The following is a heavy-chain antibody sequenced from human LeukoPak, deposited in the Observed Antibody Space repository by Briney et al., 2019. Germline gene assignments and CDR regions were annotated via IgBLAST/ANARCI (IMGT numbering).Heavy chain of an antibody. CDR1: GGSISSGGYY. CDR3: ARVTRGYGSGSYGNWFDP. V-gene: IGHV4-31*03. D-gene: IGHD3-10*01. CDR2: IYYSGST. Sequence: SETLSLTCTVSGGSISSGGYYWSWIRQHPGKGLEWIGYIYYSGSTYYNPSLKSRVTISVDTSKNQFSLKLSSVTAADTAVYYYARVTRGYGSGSYGNWFDPWGQGTLVTVSS. J-gene: IGHJ5*02.